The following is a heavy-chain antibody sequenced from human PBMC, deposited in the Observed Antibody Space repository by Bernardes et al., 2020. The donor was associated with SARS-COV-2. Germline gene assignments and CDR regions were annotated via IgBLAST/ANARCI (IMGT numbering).Heavy chain of an antibody. Sequence: ASVKVSCKAFGYAFRSYGISWARQAPGQGLEWMGWISGFNGDTSYIQKIQDRVTMTTDTSTSTAYMDLRDLRSDDTAVYYCAREVMVRISDTYRNGMVLWGQGTTVTVSS. J-gene: IGHJ6*02. CDR3: AREVMVRISDTYRNGMVL. V-gene: IGHV1-18*01. D-gene: IGHD3-10*01. CDR1: GYAFRSYG. CDR2: ISGFNGDT.